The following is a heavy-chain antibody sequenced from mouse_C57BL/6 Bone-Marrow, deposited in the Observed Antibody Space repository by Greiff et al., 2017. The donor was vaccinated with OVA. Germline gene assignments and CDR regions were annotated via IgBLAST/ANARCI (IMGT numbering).Heavy chain of an antibody. V-gene: IGHV1-19*01. Sequence: VQLKQSGPVLVKPGASVKMSCKASGYTFTDYYMNWVKQSHGKSLEWIGVINPYNGGTSYNQKFKGKATLTVDKSSSTAYMELNSLTSEDSAVYYCARAGDYYGSHWYFDVWGTGTTVTVSS. D-gene: IGHD1-1*01. J-gene: IGHJ1*03. CDR3: ARAGDYYGSHWYFDV. CDR2: INPYNGGT. CDR1: GYTFTDYY.